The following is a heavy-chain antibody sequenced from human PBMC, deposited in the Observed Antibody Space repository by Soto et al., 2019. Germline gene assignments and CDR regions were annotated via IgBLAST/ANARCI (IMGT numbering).Heavy chain of an antibody. CDR1: GFTFSSYA. CDR3: AKYTYCYAGSSYYEFDS. Sequence: GGSLRLSCAASGFTFSSYAMHWVRQAPGKGLEWVAVISYDGSNKYYADSVKGRFTISRDNSKNTLYLQMNSLRDEDTAVYYYAKYTYCYAGSSYYEFDSCGEGTLVACSS. J-gene: IGHJ4*02. CDR2: ISYDGSNK. V-gene: IGHV3-30-3*02. D-gene: IGHD3-22*01.